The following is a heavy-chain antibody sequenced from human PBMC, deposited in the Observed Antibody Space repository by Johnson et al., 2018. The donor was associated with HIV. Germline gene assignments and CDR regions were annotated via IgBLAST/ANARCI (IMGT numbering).Heavy chain of an antibody. V-gene: IGHV3-30-3*01. J-gene: IGHJ3*02. CDR2: ISYDGSNK. D-gene: IGHD6-19*01. CDR1: GFTFSSYA. CDR3: ARDRPTGLIAVAGRNAFDI. Sequence: QVQLVESGGGVVQPGRSLRLSCAASGFTFSSYAMHWVRQAPGKGLEWVAVISYDGSNKYYADSVKGRFTISRDTSKNTLYLQLSSLSAEDTAVYYCARDRPTGLIAVAGRNAFDIWGQGTMVTVSS.